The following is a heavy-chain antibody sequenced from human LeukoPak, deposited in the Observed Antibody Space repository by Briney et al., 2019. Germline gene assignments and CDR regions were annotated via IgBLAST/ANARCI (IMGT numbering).Heavy chain of an antibody. V-gene: IGHV1-18*01. CDR2: ISAYNGNT. CDR3: ARADTSFYYLDY. J-gene: IGHJ4*02. Sequence: GSVKVSCKASGYTFTSNGISWVRQAPGQGLEWMGWISAYNGNTNYEQKLQGRVTMTTDTSTSTAYMELRSLRSDDTAVYYCARADTSFYYLDYWGQGTLVTVSS. D-gene: IGHD2/OR15-2a*01. CDR1: GYTFTSNG.